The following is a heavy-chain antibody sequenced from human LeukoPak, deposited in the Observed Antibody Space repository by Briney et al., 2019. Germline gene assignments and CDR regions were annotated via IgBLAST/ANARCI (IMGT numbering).Heavy chain of an antibody. CDR3: ARVLAYGSGSYYDSGY. CDR2: ISYDESKK. CDR1: GCPLSSYA. J-gene: IGHJ4*02. D-gene: IGHD3-10*01. Sequence: PGGPLSLLCAACGCPLSSYAMHWVRRAPGKGLEWGAVISYDESKKYYADSVKRRFTISRDSSKNTLYLQVNSLSAEDMAVYYCARVLAYGSGSYYDSGYWGQGTLVTVSS. V-gene: IGHV3-30*04.